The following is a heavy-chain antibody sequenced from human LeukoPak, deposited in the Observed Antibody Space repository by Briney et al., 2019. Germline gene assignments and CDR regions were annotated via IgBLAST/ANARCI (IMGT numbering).Heavy chain of an antibody. CDR2: MNPNTGNT. D-gene: IGHD6-13*01. CDR1: GYTFTSYD. Sequence: ASVKVSCKASGYTFTSYDFNWVRQATGQGLEWMGWMNPNTGNTGYAQKFQGRVTMTRNTSISTAYMELNSLRSEDTAAYYCARGYTAASAYAFDIRGQGTMVTVSS. V-gene: IGHV1-8*01. CDR3: ARGYTAASAYAFDI. J-gene: IGHJ3*02.